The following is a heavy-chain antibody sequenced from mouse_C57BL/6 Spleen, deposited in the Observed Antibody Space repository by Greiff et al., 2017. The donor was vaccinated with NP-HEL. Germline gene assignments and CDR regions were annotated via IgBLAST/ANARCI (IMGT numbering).Heavy chain of an antibody. CDR1: GYTFTSYW. CDR2: IYPSDSET. Sequence: VQLQQPGAELVRPGSSVKLSCKASGYTFTSYWMDWVKQRPGQGLEWIGNIYPSDSETHYNQKFKDKATLTVDKSSSTAYMQLSSLTSEDSAVYYCARNYYGRRFAYWGQGTLVTVSA. CDR3: ARNYYGRRFAY. D-gene: IGHD1-1*01. J-gene: IGHJ3*01. V-gene: IGHV1-61*01.